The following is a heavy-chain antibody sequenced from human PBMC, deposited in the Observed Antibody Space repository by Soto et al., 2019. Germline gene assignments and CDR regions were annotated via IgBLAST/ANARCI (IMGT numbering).Heavy chain of an antibody. CDR3: ARDIVLVPFFFGYYGMDV. V-gene: IGHV4-30-4*01. Sequence: QVQLQESGPGLVKPSQTLSLTCTVSGDSISSGDYYWSWIRQPPGKGLEWIGYIYYSGSTYYNPSLKSRVTISVDTSKNPFSLKLSSVTAADTAVYYCARDIVLVPFFFGYYGMDVWGQGTTVTVSS. CDR2: IYYSGST. D-gene: IGHD2-2*01. CDR1: GDSISSGDYY. J-gene: IGHJ6*02.